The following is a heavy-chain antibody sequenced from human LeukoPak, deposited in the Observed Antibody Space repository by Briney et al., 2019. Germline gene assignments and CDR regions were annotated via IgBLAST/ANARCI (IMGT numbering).Heavy chain of an antibody. D-gene: IGHD3-10*01. Sequence: GGSLRLSCRVSGITLSNYGMSWVRQAPGKGLEWVSHISSSGSSIYYADSVKGRFTISRDNAKNSLYLQMNSLRAEDTAVYFCAGGGDYWGQGALVTVSS. CDR2: ISSSGSSI. CDR3: AGGGDY. V-gene: IGHV3-48*04. CDR1: GITLSNYG. J-gene: IGHJ4*02.